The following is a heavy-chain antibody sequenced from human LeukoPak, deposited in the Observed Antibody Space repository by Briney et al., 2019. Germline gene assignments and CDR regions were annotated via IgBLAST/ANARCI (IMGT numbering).Heavy chain of an antibody. J-gene: IGHJ5*02. CDR3: GRQGRTTGETGGIDP. CDR1: GGSISSSSYY. D-gene: IGHD1-1*01. V-gene: IGHV4-39*01. Sequence: PSETLSLTCTVSGGSISSSSYYWGWIRQPPGKGLEWIGSIYYSGSTYYNPSLKSRVTISVDTSKDQFSLKLSSMTAADTAVYYCGRQGRTTGETGGIDPWGQGTLVTVSS. CDR2: IYYSGST.